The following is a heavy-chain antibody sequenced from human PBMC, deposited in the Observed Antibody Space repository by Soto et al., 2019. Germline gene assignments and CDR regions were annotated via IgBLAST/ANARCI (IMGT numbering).Heavy chain of an antibody. V-gene: IGHV3-30-3*01. D-gene: IGHD2-2*01. CDR3: ARVDCTSTSCHYYYGMDF. CDR2: ISYDGSNK. CDR1: GFTFSSYA. Sequence: GRSLSLSCAASGFTFSSYAMHWVRQAPGKGLEWVAVISYDGSNKYYADSVKGRFTMSRDNSKNTLYLQMNSLRAEDTAVYYCARVDCTSTSCHYYYGMDFWGQGTTVTVSS. J-gene: IGHJ6*02.